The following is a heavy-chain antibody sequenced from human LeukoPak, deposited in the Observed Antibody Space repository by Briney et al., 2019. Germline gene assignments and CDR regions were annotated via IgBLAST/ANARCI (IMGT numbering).Heavy chain of an antibody. V-gene: IGHV1-2*02. J-gene: IGHJ4*02. D-gene: IGHD2-15*01. CDR3: ASARWSGQSADFDY. Sequence: ASVKVSCKASGYTFTGYYMHWVRQAPGHGLEWMGWINPNSGDTNYAQKFQGRVTMTRDTSISTAYMELSGLTSDDTAVYYCASARWSGQSADFDYWGQGTLVTVSS. CDR2: INPNSGDT. CDR1: GYTFTGYY.